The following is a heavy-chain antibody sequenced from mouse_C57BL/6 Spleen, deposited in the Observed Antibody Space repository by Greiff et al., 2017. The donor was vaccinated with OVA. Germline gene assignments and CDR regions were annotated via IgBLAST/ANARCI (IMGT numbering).Heavy chain of an antibody. Sequence: VQLQQSGAELVKPGASVKISCKASGYAFSSYWMNWVKQRPGKGLEWIGQIYPGDGDTNYNGKFKGKATLTADKSSSTAYMQLSSLTSEDSAVYFCARYGSIHWYFDVWGTGTTVTVSS. V-gene: IGHV1-80*01. D-gene: IGHD1-1*01. CDR1: GYAFSSYW. CDR2: IYPGDGDT. CDR3: ARYGSIHWYFDV. J-gene: IGHJ1*03.